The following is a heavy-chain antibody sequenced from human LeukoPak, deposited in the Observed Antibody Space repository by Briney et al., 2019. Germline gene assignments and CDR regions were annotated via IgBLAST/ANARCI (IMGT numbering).Heavy chain of an antibody. CDR2: ISSSGSTI. CDR3: ARSGNCDFWSGPVYYFDY. J-gene: IGHJ4*02. CDR1: GFTFSDYY. D-gene: IGHD3-3*01. V-gene: IGHV3-11*01. Sequence: PGGSLRLSCAASGFTFSDYYMSWIRQAPGKGLEWVSYISSSGSTIYYADSVKGRFTISRDNAKNSLYLQMNSLRAEDTAVYYCARSGNCDFWSGPVYYFDYWGQGTLVTVSS.